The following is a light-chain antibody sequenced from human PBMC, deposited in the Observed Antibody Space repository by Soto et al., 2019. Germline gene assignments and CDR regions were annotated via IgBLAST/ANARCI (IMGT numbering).Light chain of an antibody. CDR1: KSVSSN. CDR2: GAS. V-gene: IGKV3-15*01. J-gene: IGKJ1*01. Sequence: EIVMTQSPATLSVSPGERATLSCRASKSVSSNLAWYQQKPGQAPRLLIYGASTRATGIPARFSGSGSGTEFTLTISSLQSEDFSVYYCQQYNNWWTFVQGTKVEIK. CDR3: QQYNNWWT.